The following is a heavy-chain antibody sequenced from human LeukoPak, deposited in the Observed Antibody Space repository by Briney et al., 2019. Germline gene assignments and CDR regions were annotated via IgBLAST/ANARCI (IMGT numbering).Heavy chain of an antibody. Sequence: GESLKTSCKGSGYNLASYWIGWVRQMPGKGLEWMGIIYPRDSDTRYSPSFQGQVTISADKSISTAYLQWSSLRASDTAMYYCARWHPSWDFPYWGQGTLVTVSS. V-gene: IGHV5-51*01. J-gene: IGHJ4*02. CDR3: ARWHPSWDFPY. CDR2: IYPRDSDT. CDR1: GYNLASYW. D-gene: IGHD3-3*01.